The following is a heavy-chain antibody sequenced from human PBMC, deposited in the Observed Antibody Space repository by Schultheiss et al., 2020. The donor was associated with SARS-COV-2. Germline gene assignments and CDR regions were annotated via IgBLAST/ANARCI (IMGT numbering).Heavy chain of an antibody. J-gene: IGHJ4*02. CDR3: AKSMRYGYGFDS. D-gene: IGHD5-18*01. V-gene: IGHV3-23*01. CDR2: ISASGATT. Sequence: GGSLRLSCAASGFTFSSYVMSWVRQAPGRGLEWVAAISASGATTDYADSGEGRFTISRDNSKNTVYLQVNTLRAEDTAVYYCAKSMRYGYGFDSWGQGTLVTVSS. CDR1: GFTFSSYV.